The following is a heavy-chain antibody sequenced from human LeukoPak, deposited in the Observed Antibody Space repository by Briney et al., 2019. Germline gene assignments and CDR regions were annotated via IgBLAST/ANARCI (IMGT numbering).Heavy chain of an antibody. CDR1: GFTFSSYG. Sequence: GGSLRLSCAASGFTFSSYGMSWVRQAPGKGLQWVSVIIDSGGSTYYADSVKGRFTISRDNSKNTLYLQMNSLRAEDTAVYYCAREHYFYYMDGWGKGTTVTVSS. CDR3: AREHYFYYMDG. CDR2: IIDSGGST. J-gene: IGHJ6*03. V-gene: IGHV3-23*01.